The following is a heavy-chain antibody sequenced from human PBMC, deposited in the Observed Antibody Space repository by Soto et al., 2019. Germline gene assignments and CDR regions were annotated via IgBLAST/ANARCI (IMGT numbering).Heavy chain of an antibody. J-gene: IGHJ5*01. Sequence: QVQLQESGPGLLRPSETLSLTCAVSRGSFSSDLFYWSWIRQPPGKGLEWIGYIYNSRSTNYNTALKSRVTMSLDTPNNQFFLKLTSLTAADTAVYYCAREKRAGNWDDSSGQGTLVTVSS. CDR3: AREKRAGNWDDS. CDR2: IYNSRST. CDR1: RGSFSSDLFY. D-gene: IGHD3-10*01. V-gene: IGHV4-61*01.